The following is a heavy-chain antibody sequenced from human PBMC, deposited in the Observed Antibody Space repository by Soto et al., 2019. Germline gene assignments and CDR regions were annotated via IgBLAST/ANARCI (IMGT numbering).Heavy chain of an antibody. D-gene: IGHD3-22*01. J-gene: IGHJ4*02. CDR1: GFTFSSYA. V-gene: IGHV3-64D*06. Sequence: PGGSLRLSCSASGFTFSSYAMHWVRQAPGKELEYVSAISSNGGSTYYADSVKGRFTISRDNSKNTLYLQMSSLRAEDTAVYYCVKDYDSSGYTYFDYWGQGTLVTAPQ. CDR3: VKDYDSSGYTYFDY. CDR2: ISSNGGST.